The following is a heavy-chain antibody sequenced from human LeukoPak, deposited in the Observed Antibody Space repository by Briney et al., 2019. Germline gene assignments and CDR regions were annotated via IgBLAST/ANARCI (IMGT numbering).Heavy chain of an antibody. CDR3: ISSNPSFDY. J-gene: IGHJ4*02. CDR2: VNSDGSST. CDR1: GFTFSSYA. V-gene: IGHV3-74*01. D-gene: IGHD1-14*01. Sequence: GGSLRLSCAASGFTFSSYAMSWVRQAPGKGLVWVSRVNSDGSSTRYADSVKGRFTISRDDAKNTLYLQMNSLRAEDTAVYYCISSNPSFDYWGQGTLGTVSS.